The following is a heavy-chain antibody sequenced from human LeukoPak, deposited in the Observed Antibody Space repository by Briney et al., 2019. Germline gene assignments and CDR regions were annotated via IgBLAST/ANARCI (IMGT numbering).Heavy chain of an antibody. CDR1: GGSISSYY. Sequence: PSETLSLTCTVSGGSISSYYWSWIRQPPGKGLEWIGYIYYSGSTNYSPSLKSRVTISVDTSKNQFSLKLSSVTAADTAVYYCARELDDSRGYYDYWGQGTLVTVSS. V-gene: IGHV4-59*01. J-gene: IGHJ4*02. CDR3: ARELDDSRGYYDY. CDR2: IYYSGST. D-gene: IGHD3-22*01.